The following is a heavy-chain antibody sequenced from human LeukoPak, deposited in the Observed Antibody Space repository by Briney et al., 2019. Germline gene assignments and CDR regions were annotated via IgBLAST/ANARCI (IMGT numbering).Heavy chain of an antibody. J-gene: IGHJ4*02. CDR1: GFTFNSYW. CDR3: ARDLGSEWSDY. CDR2: IKTDGSFS. D-gene: IGHD1-26*01. V-gene: IGHV3-74*01. Sequence: GGSLRLSCAASGFTFNSYWMHWVRQAPGKGLVWVSRIKTDGSFSDYADAVKGRFTISRDNAKNSLYLQMNSLRAEDTAVYYCARDLGSEWSDYWGQGTLVTVSS.